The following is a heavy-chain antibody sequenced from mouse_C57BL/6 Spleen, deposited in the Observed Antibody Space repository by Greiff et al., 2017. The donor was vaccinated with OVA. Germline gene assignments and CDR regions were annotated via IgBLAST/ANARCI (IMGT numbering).Heavy chain of an antibody. Sequence: QVQLKQPGAELVMPGASVKLSCKASGYTFTSYWMHWVKQRPGQGLEWIGEIDPSDSYTNYNQKFKGKSTLTVDKSSSTAYMQLSSLTSEDSAVYYCARGGSSYDRYFDVWGTGTTVTVSS. D-gene: IGHD1-1*01. CDR1: GYTFTSYW. CDR3: ARGGSSYDRYFDV. J-gene: IGHJ1*03. V-gene: IGHV1-69*01. CDR2: IDPSDSYT.